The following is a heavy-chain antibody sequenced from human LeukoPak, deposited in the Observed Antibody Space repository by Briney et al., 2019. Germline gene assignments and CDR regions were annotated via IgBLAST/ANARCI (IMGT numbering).Heavy chain of an antibody. CDR3: AKSRSGSANWALRIFDN. CDR1: GFTFSSYS. CDR2: ISSSSSYI. D-gene: IGHD3-10*01. V-gene: IGHV3-21*04. J-gene: IGHJ4*02. Sequence: PGGSLRLSCAASGFTFSSYSMNWVRQAPGKGLEWVSSISSSSSYIYYADSVKGRFTISRDNSKNTLYVQINSLRAEDTAIYYCAKSRSGSANWALRIFDNWGQGTLVTVSS.